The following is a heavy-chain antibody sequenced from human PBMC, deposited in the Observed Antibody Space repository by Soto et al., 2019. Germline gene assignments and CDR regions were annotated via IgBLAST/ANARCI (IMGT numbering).Heavy chain of an antibody. CDR2: IYYSGST. Sequence: PSETLSLTCTVSGGSISSYYWSWIRQPPGKGLEWIGYIYYSGSTNYNPSLKSRVTISVDTSKNQFSLKLSSVTAADTAVYYCARCAGHYVGGYYYYYYYGMDVWGQGTTVTVSS. CDR1: GGSISSYY. D-gene: IGHD3-22*01. V-gene: IGHV4-59*08. CDR3: ARCAGHYVGGYYYYYYYGMDV. J-gene: IGHJ6*02.